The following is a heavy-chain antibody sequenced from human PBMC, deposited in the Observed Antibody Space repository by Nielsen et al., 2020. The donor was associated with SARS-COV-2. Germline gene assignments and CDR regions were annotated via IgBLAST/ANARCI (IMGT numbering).Heavy chain of an antibody. V-gene: IGHV3-23*01. CDR2: ISTSVGTT. Sequence: GESLKISCAASGFTFSSYALTWVRQAPGKGLEWVSTISTSVGTTYYADSVKGRFTVSRDNSKNTLFLQMNSLRAEDTAVYYCAKDREVHQGNMDVWGQGTTVTVSS. CDR1: GFTFSSYA. D-gene: IGHD1-26*01. J-gene: IGHJ6*02. CDR3: AKDREVHQGNMDV.